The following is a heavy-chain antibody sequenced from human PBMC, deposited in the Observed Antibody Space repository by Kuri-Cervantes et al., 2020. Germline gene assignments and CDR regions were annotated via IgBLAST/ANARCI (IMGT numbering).Heavy chain of an antibody. J-gene: IGHJ4*02. CDR3: AKSRGYTYGTAHY. D-gene: IGHD5-18*01. CDR1: GYSFTSYW. Sequence: GGSLRLSCKGSGYSFTSYWIGWVRQMPGKGLEWMGIIYPGDSDTRYSPSFQGQVTVSADKSIAAAYLQWSSLKASDTAMYYCAKSRGYTYGTAHYWGQGTLVTVSS. V-gene: IGHV5-51*01. CDR2: IYPGDSDT.